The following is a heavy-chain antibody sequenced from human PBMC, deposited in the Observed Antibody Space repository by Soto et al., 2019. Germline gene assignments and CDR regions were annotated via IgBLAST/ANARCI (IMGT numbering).Heavy chain of an antibody. CDR2: IYYSGST. D-gene: IGHD6-13*01. J-gene: IGHJ5*02. Sequence: PSETLSLSCTVSGGSISSYYWSWIRQPPGKGLEWIGYIYYSGSTNYNPSLKSRVTISVDTSKNQFSLKLSSVTAADTAVYYCARSSYSSSHNWFAPWGQGTLVTVSS. CDR3: ARSSYSSSHNWFAP. V-gene: IGHV4-59*01. CDR1: GGSISSYY.